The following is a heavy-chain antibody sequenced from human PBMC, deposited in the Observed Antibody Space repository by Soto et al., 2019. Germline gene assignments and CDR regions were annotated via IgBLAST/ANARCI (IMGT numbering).Heavy chain of an antibody. V-gene: IGHV1-2*02. J-gene: IGHJ6*02. Sequence: QLLQSGAEVRKPGASVKVSCKASGYTFIDYYMHWVRQAPGQGLEWMGWNNPDTDDTHYAQKFQGLLIMTRDTSINTVYMELSRLTSDDTAVYYCARDYFDRSGLYGMDLWGQGTTVTVSS. D-gene: IGHD3-22*01. CDR2: NNPDTDDT. CDR3: ARDYFDRSGLYGMDL. CDR1: GYTFIDYY.